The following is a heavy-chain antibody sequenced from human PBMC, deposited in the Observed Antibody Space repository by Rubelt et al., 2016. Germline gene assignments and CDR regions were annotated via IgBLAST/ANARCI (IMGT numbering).Heavy chain of an antibody. CDR2: IIPIFGTA. CDR3: ASPPYDILTGYDYYYGMDV. CDR1: GGTFSSYA. J-gene: IGHJ6*02. V-gene: IGHV1-69*06. Sequence: QVQLVQSGAEVKKPGSSVKVSCKASGGTFSSYAISWVRQAPGQGLEWMGGIIPIFGTANYAQKFQGRVTITADKSTSTAYMELSGLRSEDTAVYYCASPPYDILTGYDYYYGMDVWGQGTTVTVSS. D-gene: IGHD3-9*01.